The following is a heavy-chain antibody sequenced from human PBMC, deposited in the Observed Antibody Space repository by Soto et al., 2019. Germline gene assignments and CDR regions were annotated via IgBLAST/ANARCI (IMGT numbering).Heavy chain of an antibody. CDR2: ISDSGTDK. CDR3: ARDLDGMDV. Sequence: GGSLRLSCAASGFTFNTYSMNWVRQAPGKGLEWVSSISDSGTDKYYADSVTGRFTVSRDNAKNSLYLQMNSLRAEDTAVYYCARDLDGMDVWGQGTTVTVSS. V-gene: IGHV3-21*01. CDR1: GFTFNTYS. J-gene: IGHJ6*02.